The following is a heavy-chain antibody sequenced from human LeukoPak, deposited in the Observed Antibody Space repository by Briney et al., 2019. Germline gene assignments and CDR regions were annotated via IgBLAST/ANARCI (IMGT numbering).Heavy chain of an antibody. J-gene: IGHJ3*02. V-gene: IGHV3-53*01. CDR3: ARDRPYYDILTGYYIWEAFDI. CDR2: IYSGCNT. Sequence: PGGSLRLSCAASGFTVSSNYMSWVRQAPGKGLEWVSVIYSGCNTYYADSVKGRFTISRDNSKNTLYLQMNSLRAEDTAVYYCARDRPYYDILTGYYIWEAFDIWGQGTMVTVSS. CDR1: GFTVSSNY. D-gene: IGHD3-9*01.